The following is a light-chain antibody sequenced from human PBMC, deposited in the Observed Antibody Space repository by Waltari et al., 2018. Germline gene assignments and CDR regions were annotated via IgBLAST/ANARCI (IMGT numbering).Light chain of an antibody. Sequence: EIVMAQSPDSLAVSLGERATINCGSSQSVLSTSTGKSYLAWYQQKPGQPPKLLIYWASTRESGVPDRFSGSGSGTDFTLTINSLQAEDVAVYYCQQYYDTPWTFGQGTKVEIK. V-gene: IGKV4-1*01. J-gene: IGKJ1*01. CDR2: WAS. CDR3: QQYYDTPWT. CDR1: QSVLSTSTGKSY.